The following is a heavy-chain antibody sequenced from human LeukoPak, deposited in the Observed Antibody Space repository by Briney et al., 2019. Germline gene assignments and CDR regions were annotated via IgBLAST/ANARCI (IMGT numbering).Heavy chain of an antibody. V-gene: IGHV4-34*01. J-gene: IGHJ3*02. Sequence: SETLSLTCAGYGGSFSGYYWSWIRQPPGKGLEWIGEINHSGSTNYNPSLKSRVTISVDTSKNQFSLKLSSVTAADTAVYYCARFIAVAGTLYAFDIWGQGAMVTVSS. CDR3: ARFIAVAGTLYAFDI. D-gene: IGHD6-19*01. CDR1: GGSFSGYY. CDR2: INHSGST.